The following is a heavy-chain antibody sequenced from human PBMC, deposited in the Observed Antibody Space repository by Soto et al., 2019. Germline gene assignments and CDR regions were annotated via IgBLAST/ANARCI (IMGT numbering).Heavy chain of an antibody. V-gene: IGHV5-51*01. Sequence: PGESLKISCKGSGYSFTSYWIAWVRQMPGKGLERMGIIYPDDSDTKYSPSFQGQVTISADKSITTAYLQWSSLKASDTAMYYCARTTSTSGWRFDSWGQGTLVTVSS. CDR2: IYPDDSDT. CDR1: GYSFTSYW. J-gene: IGHJ4*02. D-gene: IGHD6-19*01. CDR3: ARTTSTSGWRFDS.